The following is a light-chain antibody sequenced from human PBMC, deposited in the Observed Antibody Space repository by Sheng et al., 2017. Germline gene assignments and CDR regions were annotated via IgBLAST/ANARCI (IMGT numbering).Light chain of an antibody. Sequence: IQLTQSPSSLSASVGDRVTITCRASQGISSYLAWYQQKPGQAPKLLIYAASTLQSGVPSRFSGSGSGTDFTLTISSLQPEDFATYYCQQLNRFPPYSFGQGTKLEIK. J-gene: IGKJ2*03. CDR2: AAS. CDR3: QQLNRFPPYS. CDR1: QGISSY. V-gene: IGKV1-9*01.